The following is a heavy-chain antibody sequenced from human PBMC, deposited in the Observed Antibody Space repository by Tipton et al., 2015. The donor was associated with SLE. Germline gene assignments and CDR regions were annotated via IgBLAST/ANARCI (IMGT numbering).Heavy chain of an antibody. CDR1: GGSISSYY. V-gene: IGHV4-59*01. CDR2: IYYSGST. J-gene: IGHJ4*02. Sequence: TLSLTCAVYGGSISSYYWSWIRQPPGKGLEWIGYIYYSGSTNYSPSLKSRVTISVDTSKNQFSLKLSSVTAADTAVYYCARGNWQDYWGQGTLVTVSS. D-gene: IGHD1-1*01. CDR3: ARGNWQDY.